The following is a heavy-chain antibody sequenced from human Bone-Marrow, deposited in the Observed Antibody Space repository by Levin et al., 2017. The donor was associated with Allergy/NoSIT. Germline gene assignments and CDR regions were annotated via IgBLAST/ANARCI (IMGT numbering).Heavy chain of an antibody. V-gene: IGHV3-23*01. CDR1: GFTFSSYA. CDR3: AKMGRIAVAGTLVTNTDWYFDL. Sequence: GESLKISCAASGFTFSSYAMSWVRQAPGKGLEWVSAISGSGGSTYYADSVKGRFTISRDNSKNTLYLQMNSLRAEDTAVYYCAKMGRIAVAGTLVTNTDWYFDLWGRGTLVTVSS. D-gene: IGHD6-19*01. CDR2: ISGSGGST. J-gene: IGHJ2*01.